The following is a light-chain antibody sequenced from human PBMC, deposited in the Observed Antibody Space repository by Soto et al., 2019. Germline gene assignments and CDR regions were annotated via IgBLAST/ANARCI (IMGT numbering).Light chain of an antibody. Sequence: QSVLTQPASVSGSPGQSITISCTGTSTDVGSSNLVSWYQQHPGRAPKLMIYEVDKRPSGVSNRFSGSKSGSTASLTISGLQPEDEADYYCCSYAGSSTVVFGGGTKLTVL. CDR1: STDVGSSNL. J-gene: IGLJ3*02. CDR3: CSYAGSSTVV. V-gene: IGLV2-23*02. CDR2: EVD.